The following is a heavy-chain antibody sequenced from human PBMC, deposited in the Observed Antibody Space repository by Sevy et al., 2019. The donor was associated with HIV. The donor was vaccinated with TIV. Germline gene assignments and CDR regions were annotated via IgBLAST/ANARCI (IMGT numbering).Heavy chain of an antibody. CDR3: VKEVSEYSYSDY. CDR1: GFTFSNYA. Sequence: GGSLRLSCAASGFTFSNYAMSWVRQTPGKGLEWVSAISGSAHRTYYTDSVKGRFTISRDNSKNMLFLQMNSLRAEDTAVYYCVKEVSEYSYSDYWGQXTLVTVSS. D-gene: IGHD5-18*01. V-gene: IGHV3-23*01. J-gene: IGHJ4*02. CDR2: ISGSAHRT.